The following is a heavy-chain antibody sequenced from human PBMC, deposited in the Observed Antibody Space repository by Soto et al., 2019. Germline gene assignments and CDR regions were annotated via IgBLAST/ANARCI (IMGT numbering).Heavy chain of an antibody. CDR1: GYSFAGYW. J-gene: IGHJ4*02. CDR2: IDPSDSQT. V-gene: IGHV5-10-1*01. D-gene: IGHD3-22*01. CDR3: ARQIYDSDTGPNFQYYFDS. Sequence: GESLKISCKGSGYSFAGYWITWVRQKPGKGLEWMGRIDPSDSQTYYSPSFRGHVTISVTKSITAVFLQWSSLRASDTAMYYCARQIYDSDTGPNFQYYFDSWGQGTPVTVSS.